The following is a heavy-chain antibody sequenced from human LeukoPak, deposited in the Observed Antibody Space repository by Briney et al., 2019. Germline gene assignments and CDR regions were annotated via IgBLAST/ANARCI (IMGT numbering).Heavy chain of an antibody. CDR1: GFTFSNAW. V-gene: IGHV3-15*01. CDR2: IKSKTDGGTT. D-gene: IGHD3-10*01. CDR3: TTDQLYYYGSGSYYAYYFDD. Sequence: GGSLRLSCAASGFTFSNAWMSWVRQAPGKGLEGVVRIKSKTDGGTTDYAAPVKVRFTISRDDSKNTLYLQMHSLKTEDTAVYYCTTDQLYYYGSGSYYAYYFDDWGQGTLVTVSS. J-gene: IGHJ4*02.